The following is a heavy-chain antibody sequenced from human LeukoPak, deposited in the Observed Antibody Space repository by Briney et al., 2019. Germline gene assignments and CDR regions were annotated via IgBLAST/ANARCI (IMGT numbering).Heavy chain of an antibody. Sequence: LPGGSLRLSCAASGFTFSSYAMSWVRQAPGKGLEWVSVVSGSGGSTYYADSVKGRFTISRDNSKNTLYLQMSSLRAEDTAVYYCARVGTAMVNRYYGMDVWGQGTTVTVSS. CDR3: ARVGTAMVNRYYGMDV. V-gene: IGHV3-23*01. CDR1: GFTFSSYA. D-gene: IGHD5-18*01. CDR2: VSGSGGST. J-gene: IGHJ6*02.